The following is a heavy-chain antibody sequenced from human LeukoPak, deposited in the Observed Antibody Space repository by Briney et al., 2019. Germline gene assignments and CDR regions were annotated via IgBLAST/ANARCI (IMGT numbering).Heavy chain of an antibody. CDR1: GGSISSHY. Sequence: SETLSLTCTVSGGSISSHYWSWIRQPPGKGLEWIGYIYYSGSTNYNPSLKSRVTISVDTSKNQLSLKLRSVPAADTAVYYCARGLYDILTGYYNWFDPWGQGTLVTVSS. CDR2: IYYSGST. V-gene: IGHV4-59*11. CDR3: ARGLYDILTGYYNWFDP. J-gene: IGHJ5*02. D-gene: IGHD3-9*01.